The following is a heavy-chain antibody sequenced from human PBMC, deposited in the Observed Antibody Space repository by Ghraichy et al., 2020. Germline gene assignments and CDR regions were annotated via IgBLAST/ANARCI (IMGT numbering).Heavy chain of an antibody. V-gene: IGHV1-18*01. CDR3: SRDEGSSVTTDSFAP. D-gene: IGHD4-17*01. CDR1: GYTFTSYG. Sequence: ASVKVSCKASGYTFTSYGISWVRQAPGQGLEWIGWISADNGETNYAQKFQGRVTLTTDTSTTTAYMELRSLRSYDTAVYYCSRDEGSSVTTDSFAPWGQGTLVTVSS. J-gene: IGHJ5*02. CDR2: ISADNGET.